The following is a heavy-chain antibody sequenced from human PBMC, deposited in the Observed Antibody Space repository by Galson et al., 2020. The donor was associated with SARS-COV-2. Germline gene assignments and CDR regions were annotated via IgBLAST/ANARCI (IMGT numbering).Heavy chain of an antibody. CDR1: GYTFTSYY. CDR2: LNPSGGST. Sequence: ASVKVSCKASGYTFTSYYMHWVRQAPGQGLEWMGILNPSGGSTSYAQKFQGRVTMTRDTSTSTVYMELSSLRSEDTAVYYCAAEVVAATSTLGQVDYWGQGTLVTVSS. CDR3: AAEVVAATSTLGQVDY. D-gene: IGHD2-15*01. V-gene: IGHV1-46*01. J-gene: IGHJ4*02.